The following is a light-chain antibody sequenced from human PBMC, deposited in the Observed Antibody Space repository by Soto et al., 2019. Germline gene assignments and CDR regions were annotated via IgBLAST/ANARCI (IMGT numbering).Light chain of an antibody. V-gene: IGKV1-17*01. Sequence: DIPMTQSPSSLSASVGDRVTITCRASQDIGTDLGWYHQKPGQAPERLIYEASVLQSGVPLRFSGSGSGTEFTLTVSSLQPEDFATYYCVQHYSYPLTFGGGTKVEIK. J-gene: IGKJ4*01. CDR2: EAS. CDR1: QDIGTD. CDR3: VQHYSYPLT.